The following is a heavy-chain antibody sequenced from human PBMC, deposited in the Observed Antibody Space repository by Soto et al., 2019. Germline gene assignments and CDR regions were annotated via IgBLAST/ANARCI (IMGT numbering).Heavy chain of an antibody. J-gene: IGHJ5*01. CDR1: GFTFSSYA. Sequence: PGGSLRLSCAASGFTFSSYAMHWVRQAPGKGLEWVANIKADGSEKYYVDSVKGRFTISRDNAKNSLYLQMNSLRAEDTAVYYCARARGVDSWGQGTLVTVSS. V-gene: IGHV3-7*03. D-gene: IGHD3-16*01. CDR3: ARARGVDS. CDR2: IKADGSEK.